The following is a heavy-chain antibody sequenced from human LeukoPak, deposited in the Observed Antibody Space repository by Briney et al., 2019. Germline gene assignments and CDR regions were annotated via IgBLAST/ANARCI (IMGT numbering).Heavy chain of an antibody. J-gene: IGHJ4*02. V-gene: IGHV3-23*01. Sequence: GGSLRLSCEASGFSFRTAWMSWVRQAPGEGLQWVSAISGSGGSTFYADSVKGRSTISRDNSKNTLYLQMNSLRAEDTAVYCCARQLGYCSDGSCYFDFWGPGTLVTVSS. CDR1: GFSFRTAW. D-gene: IGHD2-15*01. CDR3: ARQLGYCSDGSCYFDF. CDR2: ISGSGGST.